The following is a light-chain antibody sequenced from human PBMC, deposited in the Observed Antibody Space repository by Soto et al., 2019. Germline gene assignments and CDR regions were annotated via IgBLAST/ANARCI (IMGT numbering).Light chain of an antibody. Sequence: QSALTQPASVSGSPGQSITISCTGTSSDVGGYNYVSWYQQHPGKAPKLMIYDVSNRPSGVSNRFSGSKSGNTASLTISGLQAGDEADYYCSSYTRSSFYVFGTGTKLTVL. CDR3: SSYTRSSFYV. J-gene: IGLJ1*01. V-gene: IGLV2-14*01. CDR1: SSDVGGYNY. CDR2: DVS.